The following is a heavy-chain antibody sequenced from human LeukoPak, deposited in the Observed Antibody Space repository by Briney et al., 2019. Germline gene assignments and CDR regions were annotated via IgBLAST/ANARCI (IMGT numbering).Heavy chain of an antibody. CDR2: ISAYNGNT. CDR1: GYTFTSYG. V-gene: IGHV1-18*01. Sequence: ASVKVSCLASGYTFTSYGISWVRQAPGQGLEWMGWISAYNGNTNYAQKLQGRVTMTTDTSTSTAYMELRSLRSDDTAVYYCAINFWSGYPYYYYGMDVWGQGTTVTVSS. J-gene: IGHJ6*02. CDR3: AINFWSGYPYYYYGMDV. D-gene: IGHD3-3*01.